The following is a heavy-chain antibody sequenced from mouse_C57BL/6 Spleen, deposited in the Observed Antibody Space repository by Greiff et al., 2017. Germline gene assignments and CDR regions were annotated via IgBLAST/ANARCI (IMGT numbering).Heavy chain of an antibody. J-gene: IGHJ3*01. CDR1: GFSLTSYG. D-gene: IGHD2-3*01. CDR2: IWSGGST. Sequence: QVQLQQSGPGLVQPSQSLSITCTVSGFSLTSYGVHWVRQSPGKGLEWLGVIWSGGSTDYNAAFISRLSISKDNSKSQVFFKMNRLQADDTAIYYCARNDGYYEEFAYWGQGTLVTVSA. CDR3: ARNDGYYEEFAY. V-gene: IGHV2-2*01.